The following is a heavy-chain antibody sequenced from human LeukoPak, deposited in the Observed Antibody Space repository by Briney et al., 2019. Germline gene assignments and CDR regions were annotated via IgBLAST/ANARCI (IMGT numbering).Heavy chain of an antibody. CDR3: ARDAVVRSHWYFDL. J-gene: IGHJ2*01. CDR1: GGSISSYY. D-gene: IGHD4-23*01. Sequence: PSETLSLTCTVSGGSISSYYWSWIRQPAGKGLEWIGRIYTSGSTNYNPSLKSRVTMSVDTSKNQFSLKLSSVTAADTAVYYCARDAVVRSHWYFDLWGRGTLVTVSS. V-gene: IGHV4-4*07. CDR2: IYTSGST.